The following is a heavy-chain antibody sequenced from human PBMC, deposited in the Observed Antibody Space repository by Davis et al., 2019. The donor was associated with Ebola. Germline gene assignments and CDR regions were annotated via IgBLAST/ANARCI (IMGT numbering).Heavy chain of an antibody. J-gene: IGHJ5*02. Sequence: SETLSLTCAVYGGSFSGYYWSWIRQPPGKGLEWIGEINHSGSTNYNPSLKSRVTIPVATSKNQFSLKLSSVTAADTAVYYCARERAYSSSWYWFDPWGQGTLVTVSS. V-gene: IGHV4-34*01. CDR3: ARERAYSSSWYWFDP. D-gene: IGHD6-13*01. CDR2: INHSGST. CDR1: GGSFSGYY.